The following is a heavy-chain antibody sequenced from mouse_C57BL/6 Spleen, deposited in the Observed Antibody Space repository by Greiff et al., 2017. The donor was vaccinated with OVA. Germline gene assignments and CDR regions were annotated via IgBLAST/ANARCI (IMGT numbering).Heavy chain of an antibody. D-gene: IGHD1-1*01. CDR2: ISSGSSTI. CDR3: ARTTVVEGNAMDY. Sequence: EVKLVESGGGLVKPGGSLKLSCAASGFTFSDYGMHWVRQAPEKGLEWVAYISSGSSTIYYADTVKGRFTISRDNAKNTLFLQMTSRRSEDTAMYYCARTTVVEGNAMDYWGQGTSVTVSS. J-gene: IGHJ4*01. V-gene: IGHV5-17*01. CDR1: GFTFSDYG.